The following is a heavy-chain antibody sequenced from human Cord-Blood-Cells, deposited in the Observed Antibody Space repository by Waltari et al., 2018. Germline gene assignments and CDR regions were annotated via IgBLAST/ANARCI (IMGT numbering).Heavy chain of an antibody. V-gene: IGHV4-39*01. Sequence: QLQLQESGPGLVKPSETLSLTCTVSGRSISSSSYYWGWIRPPPGTGLEWVGSIYYSGNHHKTPPPKSRVTISADRSKTRFSLKLRAGAAADTAVYYCARQLVEGLSVSYDYWGQGTLVTVSS. CDR1: GRSISSSSYY. CDR3: ARQLVEGLSVSYDY. CDR2: IYYSGNH. D-gene: IGHD1-26*01. J-gene: IGHJ4*02.